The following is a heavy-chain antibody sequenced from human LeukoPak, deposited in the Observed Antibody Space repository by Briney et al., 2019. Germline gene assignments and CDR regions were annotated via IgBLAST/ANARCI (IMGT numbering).Heavy chain of an antibody. Sequence: ASVKVSCKASGGTFSSYAISWVRQAPGQGLEWMGGIIPIFGTANYAQKFQGRVTITTDESTSTAYMELSSLRSEDTAVYYCARGTPSGLIADYWGQGTLVTVSS. D-gene: IGHD6-25*01. V-gene: IGHV1-69*05. J-gene: IGHJ4*02. CDR1: GGTFSSYA. CDR3: ARGTPSGLIADY. CDR2: IIPIFGTA.